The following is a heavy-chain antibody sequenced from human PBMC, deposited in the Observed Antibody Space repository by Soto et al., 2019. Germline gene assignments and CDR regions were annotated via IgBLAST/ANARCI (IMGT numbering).Heavy chain of an antibody. CDR3: SRENWFQDY. CDR1: GFTFSTYY. V-gene: IGHV3-7*03. D-gene: IGHD3-10*01. J-gene: IGHJ4*02. CDR2: IKNDGSEQ. Sequence: PGGSLRLSCAASGFTFSTYYMTWVRQAPGKGLEWVASIKNDGSEQYYVDSVKGRFTISRDNAKNSLYLQMNSLRAGDTALYYCSRENWFQDYWGQGTRVTXS.